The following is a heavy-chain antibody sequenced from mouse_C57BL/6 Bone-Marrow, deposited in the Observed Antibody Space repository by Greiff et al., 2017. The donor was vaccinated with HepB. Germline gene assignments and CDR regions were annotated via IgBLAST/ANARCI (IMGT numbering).Heavy chain of an antibody. J-gene: IGHJ1*03. D-gene: IGHD2-1*01. V-gene: IGHV1-47*01. Sequence: VKLMESGAELVKPGASVKMSCKASGYTFTTYPIEWMKQNHGKSLEWIGNFHPYNDDTKYNEKFKGKATLTVEKSSSTVYLELSRLTSDDSAVYYCARRGGNRYWYFDVWGTGTTDTVSS. CDR2: FHPYNDDT. CDR3: ARRGGNRYWYFDV. CDR1: GYTFTTYP.